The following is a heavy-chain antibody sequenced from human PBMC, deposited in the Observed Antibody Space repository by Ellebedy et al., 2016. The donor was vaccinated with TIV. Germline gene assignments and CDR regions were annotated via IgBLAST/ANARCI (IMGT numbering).Heavy chain of an antibody. CDR2: ISPEGRDK. V-gene: IGHV3-30*04. CDR3: AREAHSSGRADTFDY. J-gene: IGHJ4*02. CDR1: GFTFSSSI. D-gene: IGHD6-19*01. Sequence: PGGSLRLSCAASGFTFSSSILHWVRQAPGKGLEWVALISPEGRDKKYGDSVKGRSTISRDDSRKTLYLQMDSLRTEDTALYYWAREAHSSGRADTFDYWGQGTLVTVSS.